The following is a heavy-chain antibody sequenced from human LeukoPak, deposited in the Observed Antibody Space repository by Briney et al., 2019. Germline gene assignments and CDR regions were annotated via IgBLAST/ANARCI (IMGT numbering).Heavy chain of an antibody. V-gene: IGHV3-30*04. CDR3: AKQGRDWLRDYYYYMDV. CDR2: ISYDGSNK. Sequence: PGGSLRLSCAASGFTFSSYAMHWVRHAPGKGLEGVAVISYDGSNKYYADSVKGRFTISRDNSKNTLYLQMNSLRAEDTAVYYCAKQGRDWLRDYYYYMDVWGKGTTVTISS. CDR1: GFTFSSYA. J-gene: IGHJ6*03. D-gene: IGHD3-9*01.